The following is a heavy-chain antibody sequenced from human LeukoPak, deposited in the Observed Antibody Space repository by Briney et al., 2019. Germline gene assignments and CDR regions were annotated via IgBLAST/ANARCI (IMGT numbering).Heavy chain of an antibody. D-gene: IGHD4-11*01. CDR1: GGSISSYY. CDR3: ARTTEGGYSNGYFYYYYMDV. Sequence: SETLSLTCTVSGGSISSYYWSWIRQPPGKGLEWIGYIYYSGSTNYKSSLKSRVTISVDTSKNQFSLKLSSVTAADTAVYYCARTTEGGYSNGYFYYYYMDVWGKGTTVTVSS. V-gene: IGHV4-59*01. J-gene: IGHJ6*03. CDR2: IYYSGST.